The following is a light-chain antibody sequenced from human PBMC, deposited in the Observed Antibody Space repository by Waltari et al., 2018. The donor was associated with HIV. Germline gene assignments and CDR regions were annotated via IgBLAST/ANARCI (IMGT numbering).Light chain of an antibody. CDR3: QQYASSPST. CDR2: GAYGAI. J-gene: IGKJ4*01. Sequence: PADRATLSCRASQSFDSDSFAWYQQKPGQSPRLLVYGAYGAITRAPGIPARFRGSGSGTDFSVAIGGLQPEDAAMSYWQQYASSPSTVGGGTKVEI. V-gene: IGKV3-20*01. CDR1: QSFDSDS.